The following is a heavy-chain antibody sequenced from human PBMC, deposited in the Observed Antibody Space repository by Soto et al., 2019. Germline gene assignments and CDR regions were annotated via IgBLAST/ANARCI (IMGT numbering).Heavy chain of an antibody. J-gene: IGHJ3*02. D-gene: IGHD2-15*01. Sequence: QVQLVESGGGAVQPGRSLRLSCAASGFTFSSYGMHWVRQAPGKGLEWVAVISYDGTNNYYTESVKGRFTISRDNSKNTLFLQMNSLRAEDTAVYFCAKGDCSGGSCYFSAFDIWGQGTMVTVSS. CDR3: AKGDCSGGSCYFSAFDI. CDR2: ISYDGTNN. CDR1: GFTFSSYG. V-gene: IGHV3-30*18.